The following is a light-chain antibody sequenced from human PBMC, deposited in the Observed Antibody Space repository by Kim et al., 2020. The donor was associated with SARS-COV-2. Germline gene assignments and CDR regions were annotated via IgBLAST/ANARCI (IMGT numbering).Light chain of an antibody. Sequence: SVAPGQTASITCSGDKLGNKFACWYQQRPGRSPVVVIYQDDRRPSGIPERFSGSNSGNTATLTISGTQAMDEADYYCQAWDSSAAVFGGGTQLTVL. CDR3: QAWDSSAAV. V-gene: IGLV3-1*01. J-gene: IGLJ3*02. CDR1: KLGNKF. CDR2: QDD.